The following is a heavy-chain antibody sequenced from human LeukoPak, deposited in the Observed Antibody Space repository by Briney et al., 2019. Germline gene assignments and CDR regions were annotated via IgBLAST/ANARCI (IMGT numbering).Heavy chain of an antibody. J-gene: IGHJ6*04. Sequence: GGSLRLSCAASGFTFSSYSMNWVRQAPGKGLEWVSSISSSSSYIYYADSVKGRFTISRDNAKNSLFLHMNSLRAEDTAVYYCAELGITMIGGVWGKGTTVTISS. CDR3: AELGITMIGGV. V-gene: IGHV3-21*04. CDR1: GFTFSSYS. CDR2: ISSSSSYI. D-gene: IGHD3-10*02.